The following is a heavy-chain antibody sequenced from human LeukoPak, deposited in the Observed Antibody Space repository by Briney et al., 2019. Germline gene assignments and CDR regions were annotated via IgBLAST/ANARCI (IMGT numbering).Heavy chain of an antibody. CDR1: GFTFSSYG. Sequence: PGGTLRLSCAASGFTFSSYGMSWVRQAPGKGLEYVANIKQDGSQKYYVDSMKGRFTISRDNAKNSLYLQMNSLRAEDTAVYYCARDLRDYYDTPDYWGQGTLVTVSS. D-gene: IGHD3-22*01. V-gene: IGHV3-7*01. CDR3: ARDLRDYYDTPDY. CDR2: IKQDGSQK. J-gene: IGHJ4*02.